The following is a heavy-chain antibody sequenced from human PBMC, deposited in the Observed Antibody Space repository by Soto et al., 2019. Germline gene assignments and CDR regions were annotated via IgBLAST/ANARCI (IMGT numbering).Heavy chain of an antibody. CDR3: AKDGKGIAAAGPYYFDY. D-gene: IGHD6-13*01. Sequence: GGSLRLSCAASGFRFSSYAMSGVRQAPGKGLEWVSAISGSGGSTYYADSVKGRFTISRDNSKNTLYLQMNSLRAEDTAVYYCAKDGKGIAAAGPYYFDYWGQGTLVTVSS. CDR1: GFRFSSYA. V-gene: IGHV3-23*01. CDR2: ISGSGGST. J-gene: IGHJ4*02.